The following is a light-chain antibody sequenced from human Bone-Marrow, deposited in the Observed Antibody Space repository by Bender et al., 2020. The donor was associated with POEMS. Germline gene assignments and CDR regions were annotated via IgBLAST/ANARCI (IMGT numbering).Light chain of an antibody. V-gene: IGLV1-47*01. CDR3: VAWDASLNGWV. CDR2: RND. J-gene: IGLJ3*02. Sequence: QSVLTQPPSASGTPGQRVTISCSGSSSNIGTNYVYWYQQLPGTAPTLLIYRNDQRPSGVPARFSGSKSGTSASLAITGLQSDDEAIYFCVAWDASLNGWVFGGGTKLTVL. CDR1: SSNIGTNY.